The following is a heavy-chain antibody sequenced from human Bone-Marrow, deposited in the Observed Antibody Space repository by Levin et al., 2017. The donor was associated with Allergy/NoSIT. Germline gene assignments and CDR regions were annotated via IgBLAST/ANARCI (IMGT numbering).Heavy chain of an antibody. CDR1: GFTFSDHY. Sequence: LSLTCAASGFTFSDHYMDWVRQAPGKGLEWVGRSRNKAHSYTTEYAASVKGRFTISRDDSKNSLYLQMNSLKTEDTAIYYCARIYAESHLDYWGQGTLVTVSS. CDR3: ARIYAESHLDY. CDR2: SRNKAHSYTT. D-gene: IGHD3-16*01. V-gene: IGHV3-72*01. J-gene: IGHJ4*02.